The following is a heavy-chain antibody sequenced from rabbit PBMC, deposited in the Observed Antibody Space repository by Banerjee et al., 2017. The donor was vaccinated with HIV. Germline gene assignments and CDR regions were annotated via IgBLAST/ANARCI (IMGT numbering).Heavy chain of an antibody. CDR2: IYTGGGNT. CDR3: ARDLSGVIGWNFGL. CDR1: GSDISSNA. J-gene: IGHJ4*01. Sequence: QEQLEESGGDLVKPEGSLTLTCKASGSDISSNAMCWVRQAPGKGLELIACIYTGGGNTYYASWAKGRFTISKTSSTTVTLQMTSLTAADTATYFCARDLSGVIGWNFGLWGPGTLVTVS. D-gene: IGHD1-1*01. V-gene: IGHV1S45*01.